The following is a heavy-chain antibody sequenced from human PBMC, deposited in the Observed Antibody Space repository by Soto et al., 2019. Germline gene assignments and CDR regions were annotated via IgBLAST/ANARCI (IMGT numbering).Heavy chain of an antibody. CDR1: GGTFSSYA. CDR2: IIPIFGTA. V-gene: IGHV1-69*13. D-gene: IGHD3-3*01. Sequence: ASVKVSCKASGGTFSSYAISWVRQAPGQGLEWMGGIIPIFGTANYAQKFQGRVTITADESTSTAYMELSSLRSEDAAVYYCAGGIITIFGVVILPPGMDVWGQGTTVTVSS. CDR3: AGGIITIFGVVILPPGMDV. J-gene: IGHJ6*02.